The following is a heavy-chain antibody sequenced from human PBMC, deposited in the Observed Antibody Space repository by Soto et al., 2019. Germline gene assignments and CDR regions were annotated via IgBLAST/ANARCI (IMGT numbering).Heavy chain of an antibody. J-gene: IGHJ4*02. V-gene: IGHV4-4*02. CDR1: GDSITSDKW. D-gene: IGHD6-13*01. Sequence: QVQLQESGPGLVKPSGTLSLTCAVSGDSITSDKWWSWIRQPPGKGRQWIGEIYHSGSTKYNPSLQSRVIISVDKSQNQFSLKLSSVTAADTAVYYCARGETQQQRDYWGQGTLVTVSS. CDR2: IYHSGST. CDR3: ARGETQQQRDY.